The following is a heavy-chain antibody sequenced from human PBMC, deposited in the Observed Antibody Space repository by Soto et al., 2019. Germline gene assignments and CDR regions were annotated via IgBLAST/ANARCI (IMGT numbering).Heavy chain of an antibody. CDR1: GGTFSSYS. V-gene: IGHV1-69*01. CDR3: ASLLSGSSSAGY. Sequence: QVQLVQSGAEVKKPGSSVKVSCKASGGTFSSYSIDWVRQAPGQGLEWMGGIIPIFDTPSYAQKFQGRVTITADDSTSTPYMELSSLRSDDMAVYYCASLLSGSSSAGYWGQGTLVTVSS. J-gene: IGHJ4*02. CDR2: IIPIFDTP. D-gene: IGHD3-3*01.